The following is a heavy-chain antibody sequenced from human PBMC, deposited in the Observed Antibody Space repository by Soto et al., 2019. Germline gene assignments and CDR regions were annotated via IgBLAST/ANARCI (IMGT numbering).Heavy chain of an antibody. J-gene: IGHJ4*02. CDR1: GFSVNNNY. CDR3: AKLWGYYFES. D-gene: IGHD2-21*01. CDR2: IYTRGST. V-gene: IGHV3-53*01. Sequence: GGSLRLSCAASGFSVNNNYMTWVRQTPGRRPEWVAVIYTRGSTHYADFATGRFTFSRDNSKNTLYLQMNSLRPEDTAVYYSAKLWGYYFESWGPGTLVTVSS.